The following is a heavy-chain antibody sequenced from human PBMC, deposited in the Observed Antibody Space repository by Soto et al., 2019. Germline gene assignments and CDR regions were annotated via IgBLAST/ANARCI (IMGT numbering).Heavy chain of an antibody. Sequence: QVQLQQSGPGLVKPSETLSLTCTVSGISIDNYYCSWIRQSAGKGLEWIGRIYSSGTTNYNPSLMSRVTMSVDMSKSQFSLNVRSVTAADTAVYYCVRDVGGSGWFAPWGQGTLVTVSS. CDR2: IYSSGTT. V-gene: IGHV4-4*07. CDR1: GISIDNYY. J-gene: IGHJ5*02. CDR3: VRDVGGSGWFAP.